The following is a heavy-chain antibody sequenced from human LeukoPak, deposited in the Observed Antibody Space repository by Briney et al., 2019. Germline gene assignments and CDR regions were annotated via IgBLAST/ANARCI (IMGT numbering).Heavy chain of an antibody. V-gene: IGHV4-38-2*02. CDR3: ARHLASRSSSGWYYVDY. CDR1: GYSISSGYY. CDR2: IYHSGST. Sequence: SETLSLTCTVSGYSISSGYYWGWIRQPPGKGLEWIGSIYHSGSTYYNPSPKSRVTISVDTSKNQFSLKLSSVTASDRAIYYCARHLASRSSSGWYYVDYWGQGTLVTVSS. D-gene: IGHD6-19*01. J-gene: IGHJ4*02.